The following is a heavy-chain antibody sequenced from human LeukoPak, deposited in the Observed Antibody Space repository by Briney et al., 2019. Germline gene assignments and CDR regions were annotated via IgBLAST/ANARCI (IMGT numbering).Heavy chain of an antibody. CDR1: GGSISSGGYY. CDR3: AREVGVVVGLYYYYYYMDV. D-gene: IGHD3-3*01. Sequence: SQTLSLTCTVSGGSISSGGYYWSWIRQHPGKGLEWIGYIYYSGSTYYNPSLKSRVTISVDTSKNQFSLKLSSVTAADTAVYYCAREVGVVVGLYYYYYYMDVWGKGTTVTVSS. CDR2: IYYSGST. J-gene: IGHJ6*03. V-gene: IGHV4-31*03.